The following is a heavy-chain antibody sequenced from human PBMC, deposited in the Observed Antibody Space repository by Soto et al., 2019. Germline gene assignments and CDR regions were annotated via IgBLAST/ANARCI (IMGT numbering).Heavy chain of an antibody. CDR3: ARIVDSSGYYHFDY. V-gene: IGHV2-70*01. D-gene: IGHD3-22*01. CDR1: GFSLTTSGVG. J-gene: IGHJ4*02. Sequence: SGPTLVNPTQTLTLTCTFSGFSLTTSGVGVGWIRQPPGKALEWLALIYWDDDKYYSTSLKTRLTISKDTSKNQVVLTMTNMDPVDTATYYCARIVDSSGYYHFDYWGQGTLVTVSS. CDR2: IYWDDDK.